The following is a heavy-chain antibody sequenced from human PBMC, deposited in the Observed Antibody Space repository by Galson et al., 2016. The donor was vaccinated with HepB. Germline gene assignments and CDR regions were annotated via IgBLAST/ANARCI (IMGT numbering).Heavy chain of an antibody. CDR2: IWYDGSKK. CDR1: GFTFSNYG. Sequence: SLRLSCAASGFTFSNYGMHWVRQAPGKGLEWVAIIWYDGSKKYYADSVKGRFTISRDNYKTTLYLQMNTLRAEDTAVYYCARADIGTSGTFPKFDPWGQGTLVTVSS. CDR3: ARADIGTSGTFPKFDP. V-gene: IGHV3-33*01. D-gene: IGHD6-13*01. J-gene: IGHJ5*02.